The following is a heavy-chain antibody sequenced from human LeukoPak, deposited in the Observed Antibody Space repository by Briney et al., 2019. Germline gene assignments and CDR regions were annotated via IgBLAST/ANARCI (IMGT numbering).Heavy chain of an antibody. CDR2: VNPADSDT. CDR3: ATVPRIPAVGNTEYFQY. CDR1: GXSFTSYW. D-gene: IGHD6-13*01. Sequence: GESLRISFKGSGXSFTSYWIAWVHQMPGKGLEWMGIVNPADSDTRYSPSFEGQVTISVDKSISTAYLQWGSLQASDSAIYYCATVPRIPAVGNTEYFQYWGQGTLVTVSS. V-gene: IGHV5-51*07. J-gene: IGHJ1*01.